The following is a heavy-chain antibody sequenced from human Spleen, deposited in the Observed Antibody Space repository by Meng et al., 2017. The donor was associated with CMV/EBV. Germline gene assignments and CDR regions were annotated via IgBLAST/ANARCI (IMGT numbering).Heavy chain of an antibody. V-gene: IGHV3-30*02. D-gene: IGHD6-6*01. CDR3: AKDMRPIAARPEWYFDL. CDR2: IRYDGSNK. Sequence: GESLKISCAASGFTFSSYDMHWVRQAPGKGLEWVAFIRYDGSNKYYADSVKGRFTISRDNSKNTLYLQMNSLRAEDTAVYYCAKDMRPIAARPEWYFDLWGRGTLVTVSS. CDR1: GFTFSSYD. J-gene: IGHJ2*01.